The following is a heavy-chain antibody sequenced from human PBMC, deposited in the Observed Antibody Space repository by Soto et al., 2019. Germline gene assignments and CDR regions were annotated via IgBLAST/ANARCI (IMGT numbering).Heavy chain of an antibody. D-gene: IGHD4-17*01. CDR2: ISYGGTT. CDR3: ARLGRHDYGDSS. Sequence: SETLSLTCAVSGVSINTVTNYWGWIRQPPGKGLEWIGDISYGGTTYYNPSLERRLTISVDTSKNHFSLKLSSVTAADTAVYYCARLGRHDYGDSSWGQGTLVTVSS. V-gene: IGHV4-39*02. CDR1: GVSINTVTNY. J-gene: IGHJ4*02.